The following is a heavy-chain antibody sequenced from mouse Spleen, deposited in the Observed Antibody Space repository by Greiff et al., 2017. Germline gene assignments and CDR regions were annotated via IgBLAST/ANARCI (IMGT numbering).Heavy chain of an antibody. CDR1: GYTFTSYT. Sequence: VQLQQSGAELARPGASVKMSCKASGYTFTSYTMHWVKQRPGQGLEWIGYINPSSGYTKYNQKFKDKATLTADKSSSTAYMQLSSLTSEDSAVYYCARGGITTVVATGDAMDYWGQGTSVTVSS. V-gene: IGHV1-4*01. J-gene: IGHJ4*01. CDR3: ARGGITTVVATGDAMDY. CDR2: INPSSGYT. D-gene: IGHD1-1*01.